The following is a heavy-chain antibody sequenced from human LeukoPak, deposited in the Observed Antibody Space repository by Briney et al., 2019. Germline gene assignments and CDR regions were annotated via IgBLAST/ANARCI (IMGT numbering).Heavy chain of an antibody. V-gene: IGHV3-7*01. D-gene: IGHD3-22*01. J-gene: IGHJ4*02. CDR2: MKPDGSEE. CDR3: AREGGGGGYYSDSYGHPPFDC. CDR1: GFTFSNYW. Sequence: GGSLRLSCAASGFTFSNYWMTWVRQAPGKGLEWVADMKPDGSEEYYVDSVRGRFTISRDNARDSVYLQMDSLRAEDTAVYYCAREGGGGGYYSDSYGHPPFDCWGPGTLATASP.